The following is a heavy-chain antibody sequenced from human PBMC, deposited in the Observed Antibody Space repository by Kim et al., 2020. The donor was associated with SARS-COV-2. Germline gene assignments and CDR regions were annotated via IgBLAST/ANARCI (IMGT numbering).Heavy chain of an antibody. J-gene: IGHJ3*02. CDR3: ARDLLSASVFEI. Sequence: NPSLRSRLSVSSDASKNQFSLTLNSVTAAETAVYYCARDLLSASVFEIWGPGTMVTVSS. V-gene: IGHV4-31*02. D-gene: IGHD3-10*01.